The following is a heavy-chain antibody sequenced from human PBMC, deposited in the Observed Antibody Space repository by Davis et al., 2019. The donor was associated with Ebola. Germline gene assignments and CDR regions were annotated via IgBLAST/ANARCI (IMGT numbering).Heavy chain of an antibody. Sequence: GESLKISCAASGFTFSSYAMSWVRQAPGKGLEWVSVIYSGGSTYYADSVKGRFTISRDNSKNTLYLQMNSLRAEDTAVYYCARDQVTPSWGQGTLVTVSS. CDR3: ARDQVTPS. V-gene: IGHV3-53*01. CDR2: IYSGGST. J-gene: IGHJ5*02. CDR1: GFTFSSYA. D-gene: IGHD4-23*01.